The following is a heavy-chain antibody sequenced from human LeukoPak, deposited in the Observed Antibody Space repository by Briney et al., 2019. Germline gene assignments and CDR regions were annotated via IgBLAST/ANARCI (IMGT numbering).Heavy chain of an antibody. J-gene: IGHJ6*03. V-gene: IGHV4-38-2*01. Sequence: SETLSLTCDVSGYSITNGYYWVWLRQPPGKGLEWIGSLYHSDSSYYNPSLKSRVTMSVDTSKNQFPLRLSFVPSADTAVYYSARQHDSYYYYSVDVWGKGTTVTVSS. D-gene: IGHD3-3*01. CDR2: LYHSDSS. CDR3: ARQHDSYYYYSVDV. CDR1: GYSITNGYY.